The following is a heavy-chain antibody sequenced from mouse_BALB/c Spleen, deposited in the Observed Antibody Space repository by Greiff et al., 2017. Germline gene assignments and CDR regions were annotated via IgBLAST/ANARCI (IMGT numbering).Heavy chain of an antibody. CDR2: ISSGGST. V-gene: IGHV5-6-5*01. CDR1: GFTFSSYA. J-gene: IGHJ1*01. Sequence: EVKLVESGGGLVKPGGSLKLSCAASGFTFSSYAMSWVRQTPEKRLEWVASISSGGSTYYPDSVKGRFTISRDNARNILYLQMSSLRSEDTAMYYCARGVIRIDYGWYFDVWGAGTTVTVSS. CDR3: ARGVIRIDYGWYFDV. D-gene: IGHD2-4*01.